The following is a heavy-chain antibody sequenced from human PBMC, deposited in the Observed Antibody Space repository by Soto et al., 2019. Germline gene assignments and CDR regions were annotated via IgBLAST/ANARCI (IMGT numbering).Heavy chain of an antibody. J-gene: IGHJ4*02. CDR3: AILAYCGGDCSRFDY. D-gene: IGHD2-21*01. CDR1: GFTFSSYG. Sequence: PGGSLRLSCAASGFTFSSYGMHWVRQAPGKGLEWVAVISYDGSNKYYADSVKGRFTISRDNSKNTLYLQMNSLRAEDTAVYYCAILAYCGGDCSRFDYWGQGALVTVSS. CDR2: ISYDGSNK. V-gene: IGHV3-30*03.